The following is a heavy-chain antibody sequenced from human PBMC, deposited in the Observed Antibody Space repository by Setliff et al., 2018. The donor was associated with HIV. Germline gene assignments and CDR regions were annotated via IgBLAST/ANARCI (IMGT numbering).Heavy chain of an antibody. CDR1: GYSFNTYW. V-gene: IGHV5-51*01. D-gene: IGHD3-22*01. Sequence: PGESLKISCKTSGYSFNTYWIGWVRQMPGKGLEWMAIFYPGDSDTRYSPCFQSQVTVSADKSIGTAYLQWDSLKASDTALYFCARAPNSPYYSNFWYADHWGQGTLVTVSS. CDR2: FYPGDSDT. CDR3: ARAPNSPYYSNFWYADH. J-gene: IGHJ5*02.